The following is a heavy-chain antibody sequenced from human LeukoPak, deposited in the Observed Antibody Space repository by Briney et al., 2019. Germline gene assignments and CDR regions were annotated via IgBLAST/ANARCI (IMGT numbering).Heavy chain of an antibody. V-gene: IGHV3-23*01. CDR2: FGGRGGST. CDR3: AKQGRDWLRDYYYYMDV. CDR1: GFTFSSYG. J-gene: IGHJ6*03. Sequence: PGGTLRLSCAASGFTFSSYGMSWVRQAPGKGLEWVSTFGGRGGSTYYADSVKGRFTISRDNSENTLYLQMNSLRAEDTAVYYCAKQGRDWLRDYYYYMDVWGKGTTVTISS. D-gene: IGHD3-9*01.